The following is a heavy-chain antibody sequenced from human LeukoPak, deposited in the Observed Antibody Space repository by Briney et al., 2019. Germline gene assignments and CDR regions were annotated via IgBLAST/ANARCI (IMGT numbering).Heavy chain of an antibody. Sequence: PGGSLRLSCAASGFTFSSYSMNWVRQAPGKGLEWVSSISSSSSYIYYADSVKGRFTISRDNAKNSLYLQMNSLRAEDTALYYCAKVKDTGELLWDPFDIWGQGTMVTVSS. V-gene: IGHV3-21*04. CDR3: AKVKDTGELLWDPFDI. D-gene: IGHD3-10*01. J-gene: IGHJ3*02. CDR2: ISSSSSYI. CDR1: GFTFSSYS.